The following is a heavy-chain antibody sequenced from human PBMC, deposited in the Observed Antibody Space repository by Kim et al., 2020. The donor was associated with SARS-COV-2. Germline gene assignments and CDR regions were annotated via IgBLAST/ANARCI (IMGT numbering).Heavy chain of an antibody. J-gene: IGHJ4*02. CDR2: SDGRHN. Sequence: SDGRHNYYADSVKGRFTISRDNSKNMLFLQMNSLRAEDTAVYYCANFESWGQGTLVTVSS. CDR3: ANFES. V-gene: IGHV3-33*06.